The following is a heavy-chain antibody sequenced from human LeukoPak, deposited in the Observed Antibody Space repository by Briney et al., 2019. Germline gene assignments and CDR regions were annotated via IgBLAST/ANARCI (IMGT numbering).Heavy chain of an antibody. D-gene: IGHD3-22*01. J-gene: IGHJ5*02. CDR1: GGSITSSSYY. CDR2: IYYSGST. V-gene: IGHV4-39*07. CDR3: ARSPSPHSSGYLAVSWFDP. Sequence: SETLSLTCTVSGGSITSSSYYWGWIRQPPGKGLEWIGSIYYSGSTYYNPSLKSRVTISVDTSKNQFSLKLSSVTAADTAVYYCARSPSPHSSGYLAVSWFDPWGQGTLVTVSS.